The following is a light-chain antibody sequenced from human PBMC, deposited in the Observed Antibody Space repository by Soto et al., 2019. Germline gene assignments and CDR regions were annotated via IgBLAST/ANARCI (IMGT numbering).Light chain of an antibody. CDR3: QQSHSSPPT. V-gene: IGKV1-39*01. CDR1: QNIYNF. Sequence: DIQMTQSPTSLSASVGDRITLTCRASQNIYNFLNWYQQRPWRVPNLLIYATSHLYTGVPSRFSGNGSGTDFSLTISSLQPEDFTTYYCQQSHSSPPTFGHGTKVEMK. J-gene: IGKJ1*01. CDR2: ATS.